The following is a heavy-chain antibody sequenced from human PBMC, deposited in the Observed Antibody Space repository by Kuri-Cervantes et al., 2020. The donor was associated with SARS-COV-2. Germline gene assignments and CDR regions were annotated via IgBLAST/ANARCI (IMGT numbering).Heavy chain of an antibody. J-gene: IGHJ4*02. CDR3: ARRLTSTITIFGVVTRQGFDY. CDR1: GGSMSNSF. V-gene: IGHV4-59*08. D-gene: IGHD3-3*01. Sequence: GSLRLSCSVSGGSMSNSFWSWVRQPPGKGLEWIGNIYYSGSTNYNPSLKSRVTISLDTSENRFSLKLTSVTAADTAVYYCARRLTSTITIFGVVTRQGFDYWGQGTLVTVSS. CDR2: IYYSGST.